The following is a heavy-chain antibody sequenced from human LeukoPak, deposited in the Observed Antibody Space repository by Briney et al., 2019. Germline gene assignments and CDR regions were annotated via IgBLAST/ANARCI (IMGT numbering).Heavy chain of an antibody. CDR1: GFSITSGYY. CDR3: ARGFVVRRITMVRGRYYYFDY. V-gene: IGHV4-38-2*02. Sequence: PSETLSLTCNVSGFSITSGYYWGWIRQPPGKGLEWIGSIYHSGTTHFNPSFKSRVTISVDTSKNQFSLKLSSVTAADTAVYYCARGFVVRRITMVRGRYYYFDYWGQGTLVTVSS. J-gene: IGHJ4*02. CDR2: IYHSGTT. D-gene: IGHD3-10*01.